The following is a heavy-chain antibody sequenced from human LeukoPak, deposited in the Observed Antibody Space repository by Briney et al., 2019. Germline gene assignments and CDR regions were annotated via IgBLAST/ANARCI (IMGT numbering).Heavy chain of an antibody. V-gene: IGHV3-21*01. Sequence: GGSLRLSCAASGFIFSSYSMNWVRQAPGKGLEWVSSISSSSSYIYYADSVKGRFTISRDNAKNSLYLQMNSLRAEDTAVYYCARDMAAAGEIDYWGQGTLVTVSS. CDR3: ARDMAAAGEIDY. CDR2: ISSSSSYI. CDR1: GFIFSSYS. D-gene: IGHD6-13*01. J-gene: IGHJ4*02.